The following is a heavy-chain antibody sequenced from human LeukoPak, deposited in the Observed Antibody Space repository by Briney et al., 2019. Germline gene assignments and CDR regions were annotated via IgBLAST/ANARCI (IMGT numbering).Heavy chain of an antibody. J-gene: IGHJ4*02. D-gene: IGHD3-3*01. V-gene: IGHV1-69*05. CDR2: IIPIFGTA. CDR3: ARPTRFLEWLLYY. CDR1: GGTLSSYA. Sequence: ASVKVSCKASGGTLSSYAISWVRQAPGQGLEWMGRIIPIFGTANYAQKFQGRVTITTDESTSTAYMELSSLRSEDTAVYYCARPTRFLEWLLYYGAQGTRVTASS.